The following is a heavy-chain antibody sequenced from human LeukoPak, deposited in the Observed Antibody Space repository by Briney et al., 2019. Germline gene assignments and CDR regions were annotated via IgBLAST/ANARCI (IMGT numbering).Heavy chain of an antibody. V-gene: IGHV4-4*07. CDR2: IYTSGST. CDR3: ARDLYSSGWAAPWFDP. J-gene: IGHJ5*02. Sequence: SETLSLTCTVSGGSISSYYWSWIRQPAGKGLEWIGRIYTSGSTNYNPSLKSRVTMSVDTSKNQFSLKLSSVTAADTAVYYCARDLYSSGWAAPWFDPWGQGTLVTVPS. D-gene: IGHD6-19*01. CDR1: GGSISSYY.